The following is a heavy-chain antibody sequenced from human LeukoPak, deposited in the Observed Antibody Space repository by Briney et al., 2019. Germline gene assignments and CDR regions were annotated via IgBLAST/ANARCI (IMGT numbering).Heavy chain of an antibody. CDR2: ISAYNGNT. D-gene: IGHD2-2*01. J-gene: IGHJ4*02. CDR3: AGGPRRYCSSTSCSPFGY. Sequence: ASVKVSCKASGYTFTSYGISWVRQAPGQGLEWMGWISAYNGNTNYAQKLQGRVTMTTDTSTSTAYMELRSLRSDDTAVYYCAGGPRRYCSSTSCSPFGYWGQGTLVTVSS. CDR1: GYTFTSYG. V-gene: IGHV1-18*04.